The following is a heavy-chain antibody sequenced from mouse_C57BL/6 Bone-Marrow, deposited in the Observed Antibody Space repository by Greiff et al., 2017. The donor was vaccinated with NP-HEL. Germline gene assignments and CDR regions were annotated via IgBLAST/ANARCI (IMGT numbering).Heavy chain of an antibody. CDR3: ARDYDGFLWFAY. CDR2: IWSGGST. CDR1: GFSLTSYG. D-gene: IGHD2-3*01. J-gene: IGHJ3*01. Sequence: VQLQQSGPGLVQPSQSLSITCTVSGFSLTSYGVHWVRQSPGKGLEWLGVIWSGGSTDYNAAFISRLSISKDNSKSQVFFKMNSLQADDTAIYYCARDYDGFLWFAYWGQGTLVTVSA. V-gene: IGHV2-2*01.